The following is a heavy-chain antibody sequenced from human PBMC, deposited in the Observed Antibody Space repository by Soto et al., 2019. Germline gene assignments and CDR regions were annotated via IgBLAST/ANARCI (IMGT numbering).Heavy chain of an antibody. Sequence: SETLSLTCAVYGGSFSGYYWSWIRQPPGKGLEWIGEINHSGSTNYNPSLKSRVTISVDTSKNQFSLKLSSVTAADTAVYYCARGLYLYYCYGMDVWGQGTTVTV. CDR3: ARGLYLYYCYGMDV. D-gene: IGHD3-16*02. CDR2: INHSGST. V-gene: IGHV4-34*01. CDR1: GGSFSGYY. J-gene: IGHJ6*02.